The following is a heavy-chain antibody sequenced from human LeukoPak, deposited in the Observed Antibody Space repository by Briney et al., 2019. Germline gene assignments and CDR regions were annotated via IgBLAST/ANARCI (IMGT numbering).Heavy chain of an antibody. J-gene: IGHJ3*02. V-gene: IGHV3-9*01. CDR3: AKDMGPLGYCSSTSCYSIAFDI. Sequence: YADSVKGRFTISRDNAKNSLYLQMNSLRAEDTALYYCAKDMGPLGYCSSTSCYSIAFDIWGQGTMVTVSS. D-gene: IGHD2-2*03.